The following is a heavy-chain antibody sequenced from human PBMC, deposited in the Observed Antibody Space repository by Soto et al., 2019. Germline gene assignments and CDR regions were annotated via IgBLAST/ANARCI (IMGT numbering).Heavy chain of an antibody. V-gene: IGHV5-51*01. Sequence: GESLKISCKGSGDSFTSHWIAWVRQTPGKGLEWMGIIHPGDSDTRYSPSFEGQVTISADKSISTAYLQWRSLKVSDTAIYYCARGLVWSFYRTRGLAKWFDSSGKGTLGTLST. CDR3: ARGLVWSFYRTRGLAKWFDS. D-gene: IGHD3-10*01. CDR2: IHPGDSDT. J-gene: IGHJ5*01. CDR1: GDSFTSHW.